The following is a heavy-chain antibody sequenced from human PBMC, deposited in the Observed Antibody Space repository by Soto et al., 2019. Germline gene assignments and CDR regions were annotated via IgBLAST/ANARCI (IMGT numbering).Heavy chain of an antibody. D-gene: IGHD2-15*01. Sequence: QVQLQESGPGLVKPSETLSLTCTVSGGSISSYYWSWIRQPPGKGLEWIGYIYYSGSTNYNPSLKSRATISVDTSENQFSLKLSSVTAADTAVYYCARALVVAFSSRFDPWGQGTLVTVSS. J-gene: IGHJ5*02. CDR1: GGSISSYY. CDR2: IYYSGST. V-gene: IGHV4-59*01. CDR3: ARALVVAFSSRFDP.